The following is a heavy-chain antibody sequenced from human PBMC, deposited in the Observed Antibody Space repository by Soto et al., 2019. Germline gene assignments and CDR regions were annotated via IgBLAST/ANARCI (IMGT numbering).Heavy chain of an antibody. Sequence: EEQLVESGGGLVQPGGSLRLSCAASGFTFSSYWMHWVRQAPGKGLVWVSRINPGGTITDYADSVKGRFTISRDNAKNTVYLQVNSLRGDDTAEYFCGRVPIGKYGVWNYWCQGTLVTVSS. CDR2: INPGGTIT. D-gene: IGHD2-8*01. J-gene: IGHJ4*02. CDR3: GRVPIGKYGVWNY. CDR1: GFTFSSYW. V-gene: IGHV3-74*01.